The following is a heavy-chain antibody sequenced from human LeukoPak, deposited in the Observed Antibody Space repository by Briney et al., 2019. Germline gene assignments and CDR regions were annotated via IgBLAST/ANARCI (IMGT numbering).Heavy chain of an antibody. CDR3: ARPRSCSSTSCSFDY. CDR1: GGTFSSYA. D-gene: IGHD2-2*01. J-gene: IGHJ4*02. CDR2: IIPSFGIA. V-gene: IGHV1-69*04. Sequence: ASVKVSCKASGGTFSSYAISWVRQAPGQRLEWMGRIIPSFGIAYYAQKFQGRVTITADKSTSTAYMELSSLRSEDTAVYYCARPRSCSSTSCSFDYWGQGTLVTVSS.